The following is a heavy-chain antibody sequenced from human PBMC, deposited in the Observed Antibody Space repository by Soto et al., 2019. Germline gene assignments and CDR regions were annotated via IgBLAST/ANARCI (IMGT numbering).Heavy chain of an antibody. CDR3: ARDLLVGNYGMDV. CDR2: IYYSGST. D-gene: IGHD1-26*01. Sequence: SETLSLTCTVSGGSISSGGYYWSWIRQHPGKGLEWIGYIYYSGSTYYNPSLKSRVTISVDTSKNQFSLKLSSVTAADTAVYYCARDLLVGNYGMDVWGQGTTVTVSS. J-gene: IGHJ6*02. V-gene: IGHV4-31*03. CDR1: GGSISSGGYY.